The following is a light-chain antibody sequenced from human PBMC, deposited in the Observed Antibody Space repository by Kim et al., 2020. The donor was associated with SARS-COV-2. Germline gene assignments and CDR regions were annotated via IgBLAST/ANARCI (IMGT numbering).Light chain of an antibody. CDR1: QTVSSG. Sequence: EIVMTQSPATLSVSIGDRANLSCRASQTVSSGLAWYQQKPGQAPRLLIYGASNGAPDIPARFSGSRSGTEFTLTISSLQSEDFAVYFCQQYNDWPRFTFGPGTKVDIK. J-gene: IGKJ3*01. CDR3: QQYNDWPRFT. CDR2: GAS. V-gene: IGKV3-15*01.